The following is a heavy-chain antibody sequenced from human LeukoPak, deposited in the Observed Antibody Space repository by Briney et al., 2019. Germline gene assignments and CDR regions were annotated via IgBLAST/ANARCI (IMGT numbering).Heavy chain of an antibody. V-gene: IGHV4-34*01. CDR1: GGSFSGYY. CDR2: INHSGST. J-gene: IGHJ4*02. CDR3: ARVAVAAREYFDY. Sequence: PSETLSLTCAVYGGSFSGYYWSWIRQPPGKRLEWIGEINHSGSTNYNPSLKSRVTISVDTSKNQFSLKLSSVTAADTAVYYCARVAVAAREYFDYWGQGTLVTVSS. D-gene: IGHD6-19*01.